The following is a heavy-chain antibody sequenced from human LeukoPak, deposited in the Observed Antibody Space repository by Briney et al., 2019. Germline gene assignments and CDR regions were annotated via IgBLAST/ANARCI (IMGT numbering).Heavy chain of an antibody. CDR3: ARLKFYDSTGHPPGYYMDV. D-gene: IGHD3-22*01. J-gene: IGHJ6*03. CDR2: IYGNGIT. V-gene: IGHV4-4*07. CDR1: GGSIISYY. Sequence: PSETLSLTCTVSGGSIISYYWSWIRQSAGQGLEWIGRIYGNGITDYNASLKSRVTMSLDTPRKQFSLRLTSVTAADTAVYYCARLKFYDSTGHPPGYYMDVWGKGTTVSVFS.